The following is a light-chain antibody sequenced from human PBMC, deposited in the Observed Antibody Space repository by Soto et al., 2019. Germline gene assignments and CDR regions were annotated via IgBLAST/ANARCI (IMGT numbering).Light chain of an antibody. CDR2: GAS. J-gene: IGKJ1*01. CDR3: QQYNNWPPLT. V-gene: IGKV3-15*01. CDR1: QSVSGN. Sequence: EIVMTQSPATLPVSPGERATLSCRASQSVSGNLAWYQQKPGQAPRLLIYGASTRATGIPARFSGSGSGTEFTLTISSLQSEDFAVYYCQQYNNWPPLTFGQGTKVEIK.